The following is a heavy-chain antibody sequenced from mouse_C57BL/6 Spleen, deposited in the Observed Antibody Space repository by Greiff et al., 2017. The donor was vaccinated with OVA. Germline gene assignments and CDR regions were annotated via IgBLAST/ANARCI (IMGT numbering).Heavy chain of an antibody. CDR3: ARFVTREGFDY. CDR2: IRNKANGYTT. CDR1: GFTFTDYY. J-gene: IGHJ2*01. Sequence: DVHLVESGGGLVQPGGSLSLSCAASGFTFTDYYMSWVRQPPGKALEWLGFIRNKANGYTTEYSASVKGRFTISRDKSQSILYLQMNALRAEDSATYYCARFVTREGFDYWGQGTTLTVSS. D-gene: IGHD2-12*01. V-gene: IGHV7-3*01.